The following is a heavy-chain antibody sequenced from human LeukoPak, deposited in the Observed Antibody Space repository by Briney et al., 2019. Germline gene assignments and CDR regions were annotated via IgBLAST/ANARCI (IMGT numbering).Heavy chain of an antibody. CDR2: ISSSGSTI. V-gene: IGHV3-48*03. Sequence: GGSLRLSCAASGFTFSSYEMNWVRQAPGKGLEWVSYISSSGSTIYYADSVKGRFTISRDNAKNSPYLQMNSLRAEDTAVYYCARVLWFGELFFDYWGQGTLVTVPS. J-gene: IGHJ4*02. D-gene: IGHD3-10*01. CDR3: ARVLWFGELFFDY. CDR1: GFTFSSYE.